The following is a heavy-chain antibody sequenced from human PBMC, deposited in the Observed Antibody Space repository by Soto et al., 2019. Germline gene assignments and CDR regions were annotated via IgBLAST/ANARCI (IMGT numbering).Heavy chain of an antibody. V-gene: IGHV3-23*01. J-gene: IGHJ3*02. CDR2: ISGSGGST. CDR3: AKDLAFVVVVAATSPFDI. Sequence: GGSLRLSCAASGFTFSSYAMSWVRQAPGKGLEWVSAISGSGGSTYYADSVKGRFTISRDNSKNTLYLQMNSLRAEDTAVYYCAKDLAFVVVVAATSPFDIWGQGTMVTVSS. CDR1: GFTFSSYA. D-gene: IGHD2-15*01.